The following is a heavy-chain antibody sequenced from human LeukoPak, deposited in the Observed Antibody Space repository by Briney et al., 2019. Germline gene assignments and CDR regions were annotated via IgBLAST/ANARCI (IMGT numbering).Heavy chain of an antibody. J-gene: IGHJ5*02. CDR3: ARRRSITMVRGVISPIWP. Sequence: SEALSLTCAVSGGSISSSNWWSWVRQPPGKGLEWIGEIYHSGSTNYNPSLKSRVTISVDASKNQFSLKLSSVTAADTAVYYCARRRSITMVRGVISPIWPWGQGTLVTVSS. CDR1: GGSISSSNW. V-gene: IGHV4-4*02. D-gene: IGHD3-10*01. CDR2: IYHSGST.